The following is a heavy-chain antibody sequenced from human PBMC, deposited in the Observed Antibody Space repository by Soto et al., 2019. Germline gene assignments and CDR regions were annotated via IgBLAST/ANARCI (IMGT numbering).Heavy chain of an antibody. CDR3: ARAYCGGDCSSEYFDY. J-gene: IGHJ4*02. D-gene: IGHD2-21*02. Sequence: ASVKVSCKASGYTFTSYGITWVRQAPGQGLEWMGWISAYNGYTNYAQKLQGRVTMTTDTSTSTAYMELRSLRSDDTAVYYCARAYCGGDCSSEYFDYWGQGTLVTVSS. V-gene: IGHV1-18*01. CDR1: GYTFTSYG. CDR2: ISAYNGYT.